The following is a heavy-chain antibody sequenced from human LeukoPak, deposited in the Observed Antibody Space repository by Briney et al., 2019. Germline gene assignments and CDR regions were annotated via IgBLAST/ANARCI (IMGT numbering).Heavy chain of an antibody. J-gene: IGHJ4*02. CDR1: GYSFTSYW. CDR3: ARHSRYHDSSGYYPSLLYFDY. D-gene: IGHD3-22*01. Sequence: GESLKISCKGSGYSFTSYWIGWVRQMPGKGLEWMGIIYPGDSDTRYSPSFQGQVTISADKSISTAYLQWSSLKASDTAMYYCARHSRYHDSSGYYPSLLYFDYWGQGTLVTVSS. CDR2: IYPGDSDT. V-gene: IGHV5-51*01.